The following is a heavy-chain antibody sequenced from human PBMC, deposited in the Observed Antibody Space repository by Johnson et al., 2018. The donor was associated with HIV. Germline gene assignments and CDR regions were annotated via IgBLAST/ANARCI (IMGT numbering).Heavy chain of an antibody. D-gene: IGHD3-22*01. CDR2: IRFDGSSK. CDR3: AKDRAHSSNYLDAFDI. V-gene: IGHV3-30*02. J-gene: IGHJ3*02. CDR1: GFTFSSYA. Sequence: QVQVVESGGDLVQPGGSLRLSCTASGFTFSSYAMHWVRQAPGKGLEWVAFIRFDGSSKYYGDSVKGRFSISRDNSKNTLYLQMNSLRAEDTAVYYCAKDRAHSSNYLDAFDIWGQGTMVTVSS.